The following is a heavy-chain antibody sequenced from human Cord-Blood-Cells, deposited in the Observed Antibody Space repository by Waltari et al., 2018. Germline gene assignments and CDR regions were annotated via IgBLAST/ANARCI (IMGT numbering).Heavy chain of an antibody. J-gene: IGHJ3*02. CDR1: GGSISSYY. V-gene: IGHV4-59*01. Sequence: QVQLQESGPGLVKPSETLSLTCTVSGGSISSYYWSWIRQPPGKGLEWIGYIYYSGRTNYNPPLKDRVTRAVDTAKNQYTQKLSSVTAADTAVYYCAVDVVATSFVDIWGQGTMVTVSS. D-gene: IGHD5-12*01. CDR2: IYYSGRT. CDR3: AVDVVATSFVDI.